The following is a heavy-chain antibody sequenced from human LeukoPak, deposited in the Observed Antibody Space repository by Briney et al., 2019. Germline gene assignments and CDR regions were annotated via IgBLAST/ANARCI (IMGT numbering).Heavy chain of an antibody. CDR1: GGSISSSSYY. CDR3: ARFGRSQGVPFDY. D-gene: IGHD3-10*01. Sequence: SETLSLTCTVSGGSISSSSYYWGWIRQPPGKGLEWIGSIYYSGSTYYNPSLKSRVTISVDTSKNQFSLKLSSVTAADTAVYYCARFGRSQGVPFDYWGQGTLVTVSS. V-gene: IGHV4-39*07. J-gene: IGHJ4*02. CDR2: IYYSGST.